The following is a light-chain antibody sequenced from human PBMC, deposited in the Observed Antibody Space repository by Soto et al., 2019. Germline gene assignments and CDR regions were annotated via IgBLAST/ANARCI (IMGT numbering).Light chain of an antibody. Sequence: AIQLTQSPSSLSASVGDRVTITCRASQGINSALAWYQQKPGKAPKLLIHDASSLESGVPSTFSGSGSGTDFALTISSLQPEDFATYYCQQFNNYPFTFGPGTKVDIK. J-gene: IGKJ3*01. V-gene: IGKV1D-13*01. CDR3: QQFNNYPFT. CDR2: DAS. CDR1: QGINSA.